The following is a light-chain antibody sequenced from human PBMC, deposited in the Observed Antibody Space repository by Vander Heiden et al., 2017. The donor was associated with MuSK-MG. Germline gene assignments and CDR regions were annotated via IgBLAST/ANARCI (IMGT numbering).Light chain of an antibody. V-gene: IGLV1-40*01. J-gene: IGLJ1*01. Sequence: QSVLTQPPSVSGAPGQRVTLSCTGSSSNIGAGYDVHWYQQLPGPAPKLLIYNNNSRPSGVPDRFSGSKSGTSASLASTGLQAEDEADYYCQSYDSSLSLFVFGNGTKVTVL. CDR3: QSYDSSLSLFV. CDR1: SSNIGAGYD. CDR2: NNN.